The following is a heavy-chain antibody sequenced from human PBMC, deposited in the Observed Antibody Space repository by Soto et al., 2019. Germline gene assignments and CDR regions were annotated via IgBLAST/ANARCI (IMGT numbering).Heavy chain of an antibody. CDR1: GFTFSSYS. Sequence: GGSLRLSCAASGFTFSSYSMNWVRQAPGKGLEWVSSISSSSSYIYYADSVKGRFTISRDNAKNSLYLQMNSLRAEDTAVYYCARDMVRGVIPKSLFDYWGQGXLVTVSS. D-gene: IGHD3-10*01. V-gene: IGHV3-21*01. CDR3: ARDMVRGVIPKSLFDY. CDR2: ISSSSSYI. J-gene: IGHJ4*02.